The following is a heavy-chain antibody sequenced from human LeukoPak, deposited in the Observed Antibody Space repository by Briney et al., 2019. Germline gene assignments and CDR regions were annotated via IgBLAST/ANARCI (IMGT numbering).Heavy chain of an antibody. CDR3: ARETAAVWGSLDY. V-gene: IGHV3-66*01. Sequence: GSLRLSCAASGFTVSSNYMSWVRQAPGKGLEWVSLIYSGGSTYYADSVKGRFTISRDNSKNTLYLQMNSLRAEDTAVYYCARETAAVWGSLDYWGQGTLVTVSS. CDR1: GFTVSSNY. CDR2: IYSGGST. D-gene: IGHD3-16*01. J-gene: IGHJ4*02.